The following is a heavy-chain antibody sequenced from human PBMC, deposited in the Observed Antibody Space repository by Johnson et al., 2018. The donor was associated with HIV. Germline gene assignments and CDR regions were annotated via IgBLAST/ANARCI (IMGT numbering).Heavy chain of an antibody. CDR1: GFTVSTFY. Sequence: VQLVESGGGLVQPGGSLRLSCAGSGFTVSTFYMTWVRQGPGKGLEWVSVIYSGGSTYYADSVKGRFTISRDNSKNTLYLQMNSLRVEDTAVYYCARDGGLISDAFDIWGQGTMVTVFS. V-gene: IGHV3-66*01. CDR3: ARDGGLISDAFDI. CDR2: IYSGGST. J-gene: IGHJ3*02. D-gene: IGHD3-16*01.